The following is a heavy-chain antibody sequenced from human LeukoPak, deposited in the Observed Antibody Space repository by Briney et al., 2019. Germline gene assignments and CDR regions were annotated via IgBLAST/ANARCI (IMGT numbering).Heavy chain of an antibody. D-gene: IGHD3-10*01. CDR3: AAIEERHYGSGSYYSPLRD. CDR1: GFTFSSYA. J-gene: IGHJ4*02. CDR2: ISYDGSNK. Sequence: GGSLRLSCAASGFTFSSYAMHWVRQAPGKGLEWVAVISYDGSNKYYADSVKGRFTISRDNSKNTLYLQMNSLRAEDTAVYYCAAIEERHYGSGSYYSPLRDWGQGTLVTVSS. V-gene: IGHV3-30*04.